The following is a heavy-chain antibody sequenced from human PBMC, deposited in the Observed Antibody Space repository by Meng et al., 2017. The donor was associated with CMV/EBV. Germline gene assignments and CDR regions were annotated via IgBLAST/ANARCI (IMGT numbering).Heavy chain of an antibody. CDR3: ARGISEAGPFDY. CDR2: IYHSGST. J-gene: IGHJ4*02. Sequence: CPVSGSSISSGYYWGWIRQPPGKGLEWMGSIYHSGSTYYNPSLKSRVTISVDTSKNQFSLKLSSVTAADTAVYYCARGISEAGPFDYWGQGTLVTVSS. V-gene: IGHV4-38-2*02. D-gene: IGHD6-19*01. CDR1: GSSISSGYY.